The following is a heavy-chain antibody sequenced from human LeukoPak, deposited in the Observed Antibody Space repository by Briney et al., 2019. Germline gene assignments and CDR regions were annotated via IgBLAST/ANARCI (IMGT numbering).Heavy chain of an antibody. CDR1: GFNFSTYA. Sequence: PGGSLRLSCAASGFNFSTYAMHWVRQAPGKGLEYVSAISSNGINTYYANSVKGRFTISRDNSKNTLYLQMGSLRAEDMAVYYCVRVIQGINSSWYRSWGQGTLVTVSS. D-gene: IGHD6-13*01. V-gene: IGHV3-64*01. CDR3: VRVIQGINSSWYRS. J-gene: IGHJ1*01. CDR2: ISSNGINT.